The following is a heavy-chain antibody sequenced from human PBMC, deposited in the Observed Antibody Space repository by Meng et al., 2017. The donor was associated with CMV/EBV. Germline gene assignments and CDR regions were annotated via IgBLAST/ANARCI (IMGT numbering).Heavy chain of an antibody. CDR2: INHSGST. CDR3: AKARSSTSYRTYYFDY. D-gene: IGHD2-2*01. Sequence: SETLSLTCAVYGGSFSGYYWSWFRQPPGKGLEWIGEINHSGSTNYNPSLKSRVTISVDTSKNQFSLKLSSVTAADTAVYYCAKARSSTSYRTYYFDYWGQGTLVTVSS. V-gene: IGHV4-34*01. J-gene: IGHJ4*02. CDR1: GGSFSGYY.